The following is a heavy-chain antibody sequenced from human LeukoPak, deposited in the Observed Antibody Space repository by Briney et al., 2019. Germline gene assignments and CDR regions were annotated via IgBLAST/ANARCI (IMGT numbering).Heavy chain of an antibody. J-gene: IGHJ4*02. D-gene: IGHD2-2*02. CDR3: SRHKGSTSCYTPFDY. V-gene: IGHV4-38-2*01. CDR1: GYSISSGYY. CDR2: LSHSGST. Sequence: PSETLSLTCAVSGYSISSGYYWGWIRQPPGKGLEWIGSLSHSGSTCYNPSLKSPVTISVDPSKNHFSLKLSSATAPAPPMLYFSRHKGSTSCYTPFDYWGQGTLVTVSS.